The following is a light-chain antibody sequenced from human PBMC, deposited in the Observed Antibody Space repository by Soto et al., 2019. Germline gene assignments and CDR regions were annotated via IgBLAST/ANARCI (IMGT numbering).Light chain of an antibody. CDR2: EVS. J-gene: IGLJ3*02. Sequence: QSALTQPASVSGSPRQSITISGTGTSSDVGYDNYVSWFQQHPGKAPKLMIYEVSRRPSGVSNRFSGSKSANTASLTISGLQAEDEADYYCTSHTASSTWVFGGGTQLTVL. V-gene: IGLV2-14*01. CDR1: SSDVGYDNY. CDR3: TSHTASSTWV.